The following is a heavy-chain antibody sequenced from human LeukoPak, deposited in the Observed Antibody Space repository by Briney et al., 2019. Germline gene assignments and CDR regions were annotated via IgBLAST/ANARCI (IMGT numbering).Heavy chain of an antibody. CDR2: IWFDGIRK. Sequence: PGGSLRLSCAASGFTFSNYGMHWVRQVPGKGLEWVAAIWFDGIRKYYADSVKGRLTISRDNSKNTLYLQMNSLRVEDTALYYCAKDLPDAYCGGDCYRGVFDFWGQGTLVTVSS. V-gene: IGHV3-33*06. J-gene: IGHJ4*02. CDR3: AKDLPDAYCGGDCYRGVFDF. CDR1: GFTFSNYG. D-gene: IGHD2-21*02.